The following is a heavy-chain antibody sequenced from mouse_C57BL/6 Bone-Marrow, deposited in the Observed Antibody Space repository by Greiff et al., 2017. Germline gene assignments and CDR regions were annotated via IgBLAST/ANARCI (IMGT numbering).Heavy chain of an antibody. CDR2: IYPGSGST. J-gene: IGHJ3*01. CDR3: ARRGGNPAWFAY. CDR1: GYTFTSYW. D-gene: IGHD1-1*02. Sequence: QVQLQQPGAELVKPGASVKMSCKASGYTFTSYWITWVKQRPGQGLEWIGDIYPGSGSTNYNEKFKSKATLTVDTSSSTAYMQLSSLTSEDSAVYYCARRGGNPAWFAYWGQGTLVTVSA. V-gene: IGHV1-55*01.